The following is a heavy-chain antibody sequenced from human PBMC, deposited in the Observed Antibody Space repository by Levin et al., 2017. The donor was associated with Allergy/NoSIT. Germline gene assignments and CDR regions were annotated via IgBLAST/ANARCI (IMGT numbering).Heavy chain of an antibody. Sequence: LSLTCAASGFTFSSYGMHWVRQAPGKGLEWVAVISYDGSNKYYADSVKGRFTISRDNSKNTLYLQMNSLRAEDTAVYYCAKGKQWLVSDYWGQGTLVTVSS. D-gene: IGHD6-19*01. V-gene: IGHV3-30*18. CDR3: AKGKQWLVSDY. CDR2: ISYDGSNK. CDR1: GFTFSSYG. J-gene: IGHJ4*02.